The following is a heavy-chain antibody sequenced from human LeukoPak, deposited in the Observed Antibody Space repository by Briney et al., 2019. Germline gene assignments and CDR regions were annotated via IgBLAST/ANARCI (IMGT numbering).Heavy chain of an antibody. V-gene: IGHV1-69*05. Sequence: SVKVSCKASGGTFSSYAISWVRQAPGQGHEWMGGIIPIFGTANYAQKFQGRVTITTDESTSTAYMELSSLRSEDTAVYYCARGLLGYCSSTSCPSAFDIWGQGTMVTVSS. J-gene: IGHJ3*02. CDR2: IIPIFGTA. D-gene: IGHD2-2*01. CDR3: ARGLLGYCSSTSCPSAFDI. CDR1: GGTFSSYA.